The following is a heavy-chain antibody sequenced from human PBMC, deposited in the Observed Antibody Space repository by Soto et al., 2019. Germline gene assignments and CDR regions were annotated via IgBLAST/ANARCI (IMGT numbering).Heavy chain of an antibody. CDR1: EFPFNTYS. Sequence: GGSLRLSCQGSEFPFNTYSMHLVRQPPRKGLEWLAAIWYDGTQKYYADSVKGRFIISRDNSKKTLYLEMNSLRAEDTAVYYCARAGGTTVTGLWHFDSWGQGTLVTVSS. CDR3: ARAGGTTVTGLWHFDS. V-gene: IGHV3-33*01. J-gene: IGHJ4*02. D-gene: IGHD4-17*01. CDR2: IWYDGTQK.